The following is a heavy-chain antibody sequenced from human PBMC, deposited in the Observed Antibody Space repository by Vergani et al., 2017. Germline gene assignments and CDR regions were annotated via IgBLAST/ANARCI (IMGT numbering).Heavy chain of an antibody. CDR1: GGSFSGYY. Sequence: QVQLQQWGAGLLKPSETLSLTCAVYGGSFSGYYWSWIRQPPGKGLEWIGEINHSGSTNYNPSLKCRVTISVDTSKNQFSLKLSSVTAADTAVYYCARDRGIAAGDAFDIWGQGTMVTVSS. CDR3: ARDRGIAAGDAFDI. J-gene: IGHJ3*02. CDR2: INHSGST. D-gene: IGHD6-13*01. V-gene: IGHV4-34*01.